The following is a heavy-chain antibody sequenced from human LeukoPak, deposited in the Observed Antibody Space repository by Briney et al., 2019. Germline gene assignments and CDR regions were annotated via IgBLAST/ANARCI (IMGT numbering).Heavy chain of an antibody. D-gene: IGHD3-16*02. J-gene: IGHJ4*02. CDR1: GGSISSSSYY. CDR3: ASRDYVWGSYRFHFDY. V-gene: IGHV4-39*01. CDR2: IYYSGST. Sequence: PSETLSLTCTVSGGSISSSSYYWGWIRQPPGKGLEWIGSIYYSGSTYYNPSLKSRVTISVDTSKNQFSLKLSSVTAADTAVYYCASRDYVWGSYRFHFDYWGQGTLVTVSS.